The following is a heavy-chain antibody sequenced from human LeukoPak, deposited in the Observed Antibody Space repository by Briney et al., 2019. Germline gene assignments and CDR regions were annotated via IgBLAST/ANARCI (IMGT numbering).Heavy chain of an antibody. Sequence: SETLSLTCTVSGGSMTSRSYYWGWIRQPPGKGLEWIGSLYNSRSTYYNPSLKSRVTISVDTSKNQLSLKLSSVTAADTAVYYCATQPRRGNWFDPWGQGTLVTVSS. CDR2: LYNSRST. CDR3: ATQPRRGNWFDP. J-gene: IGHJ5*02. CDR1: GGSMTSRSYY. V-gene: IGHV4-39*01.